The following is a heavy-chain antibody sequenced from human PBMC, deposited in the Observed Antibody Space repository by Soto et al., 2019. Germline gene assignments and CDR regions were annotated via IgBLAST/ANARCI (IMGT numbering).Heavy chain of an antibody. CDR3: ARVHALGRPIDE. Sequence: SETLSLTCAVYGGSFSGYYWSWIRQPPGKGLEWIGEINHSGSTNYNPSLKSRVTISVDTSKNQFSLKLSSVTAADTAVYYCARVHALGRPIDEWGQGTLVTVSS. D-gene: IGHD1-26*01. CDR2: INHSGST. V-gene: IGHV4-34*01. J-gene: IGHJ4*02. CDR1: GGSFSGYY.